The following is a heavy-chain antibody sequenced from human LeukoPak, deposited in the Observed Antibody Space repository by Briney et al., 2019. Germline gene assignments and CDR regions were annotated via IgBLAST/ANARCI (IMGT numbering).Heavy chain of an antibody. V-gene: IGHV1-2*02. D-gene: IGHD3-22*01. CDR1: GYTFTGYY. Sequence: ASVKVSCKASGYTFTGYYMHWVRKAPGQGNELMWFINPNSGGTNYAQKLQDRVTMARDTSISTAYMELSRLRSDDTAVYYCARDYYDSSGYYEVDYWGQGTLVTVSS. CDR3: ARDYYDSSGYYEVDY. CDR2: INPNSGGT. J-gene: IGHJ4*02.